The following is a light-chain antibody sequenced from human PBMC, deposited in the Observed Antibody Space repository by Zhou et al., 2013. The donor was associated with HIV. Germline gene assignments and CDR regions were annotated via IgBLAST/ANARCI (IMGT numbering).Light chain of an antibody. CDR2: DVS. CDR1: SNDIGGYNY. J-gene: IGLJ3*02. CDR3: SSYTSIGTLE. V-gene: IGLV2-14*03. Sequence: QSALTQPASVSGSPGQSVAISCTGSSNDIGGYNYVSWYQQHPGKPPKLLIYDVSKRPSGVSDRFSGSKSGNTASLTISGLQAEDEADYYCSSYTSIGTLEFGGGTKLTVL.